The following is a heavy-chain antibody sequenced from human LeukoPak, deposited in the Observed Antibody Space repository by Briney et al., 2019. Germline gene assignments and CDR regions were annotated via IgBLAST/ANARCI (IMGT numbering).Heavy chain of an antibody. CDR1: GFTFPNYW. V-gene: IGHV3-7*01. CDR2: VKEDVGEK. J-gene: IGHJ4*02. D-gene: IGHD5/OR15-5a*01. CDR3: ARFETVSPIPLDY. Sequence: GGSLRLSCAASGFTFPNYWMSWVRQAPGKGLEWVASVKEDVGEKYYVDSVRGRFTISRDNAKNSLYLQMNDLRAEDTAVYYCARFETVSPIPLDYWGQGTLVTVSS.